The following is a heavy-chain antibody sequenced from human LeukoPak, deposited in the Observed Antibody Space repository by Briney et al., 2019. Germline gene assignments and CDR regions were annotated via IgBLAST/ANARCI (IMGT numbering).Heavy chain of an antibody. J-gene: IGHJ4*02. CDR1: GFTFSSYS. Sequence: GGSLRLSCAASGFTFSSYSMNWVRQAPGKGLEWVSSISSSSSYIYYADSVKGRFTISRDNAKNSLYLQMNSLRAEDTAVYYCARYYDILTGYYRDFDYGGQGILVTVS. D-gene: IGHD3-9*01. CDR2: ISSSSSYI. V-gene: IGHV3-21*01. CDR3: ARYYDILTGYYRDFDY.